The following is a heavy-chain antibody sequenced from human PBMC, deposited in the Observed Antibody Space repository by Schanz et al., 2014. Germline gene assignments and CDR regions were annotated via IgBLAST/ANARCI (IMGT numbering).Heavy chain of an antibody. CDR1: GLPFSSYA. D-gene: IGHD3-10*01. CDR2: IRFDGSDK. J-gene: IGHJ5*02. Sequence: QVQLVESGGGVVQPGGSLRLSCAAPGLPFSSYAMPWVRQAPAKGLEWVTFIRFDGSDKYYADSVKGRFSVSRDNSKNTLYLQMNSLRADDTAVYYCAKDQLANYRGSGYNWFDPWGQGTLVTVSS. V-gene: IGHV3-30*02. CDR3: AKDQLANYRGSGYNWFDP.